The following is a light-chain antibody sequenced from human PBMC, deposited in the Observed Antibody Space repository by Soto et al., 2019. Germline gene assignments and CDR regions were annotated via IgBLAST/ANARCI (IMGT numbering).Light chain of an antibody. CDR1: QPVNSGY. CDR3: QVYGSSPKT. J-gene: IGKJ1*01. Sequence: IVLTQSPGTLSLSPGEGATLSCRASQPVNSGYLAWYQQKPGQAPRLLMYGVSTRYTGIPDRFSGSGAGTDFTLTISRLEPGDFAVYYCQVYGSSPKTFGQGTKVEFK. V-gene: IGKV3-20*01. CDR2: GVS.